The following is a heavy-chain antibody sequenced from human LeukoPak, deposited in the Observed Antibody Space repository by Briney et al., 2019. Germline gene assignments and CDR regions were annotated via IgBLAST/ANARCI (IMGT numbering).Heavy chain of an antibody. CDR2: IEHSGST. D-gene: IGHD5-24*01. Sequence: SYTLSLTYAVYGGSFSGYYWTWILHPPAPGLESIGEIEHSGSTNHHPPPNTPVTRHENTSKSQFSLKLNSVTAADTAMYYCARGRDPYWGQGTRVTVSA. CDR3: ARGRDPY. V-gene: IGHV4-34*01. J-gene: IGHJ4*02. CDR1: GGSFSGYY.